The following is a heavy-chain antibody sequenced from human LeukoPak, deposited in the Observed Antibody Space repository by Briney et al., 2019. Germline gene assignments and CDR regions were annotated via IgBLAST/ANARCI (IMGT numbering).Heavy chain of an antibody. CDR2: IIPIFGTA. V-gene: IGHV1-69*13. CDR1: GGTFSSYA. D-gene: IGHD2-2*01. Sequence: SVKVSCKASGGTFSSYAISWVRQAPGQGLEWMGGIIPIFGTANYAQKFQGRVTITADESTSTAYMELSSLRSEDTAVYYCAREGCSSTSCYRSLQSPYYFDYWGQGTLVTVSS. CDR3: AREGCSSTSCYRSLQSPYYFDY. J-gene: IGHJ4*02.